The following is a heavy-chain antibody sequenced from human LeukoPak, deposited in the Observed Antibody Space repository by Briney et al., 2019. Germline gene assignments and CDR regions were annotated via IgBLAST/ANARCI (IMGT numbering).Heavy chain of an antibody. V-gene: IGHV3-30*02. Sequence: GGSLRLSCTTSGFTFSSYGMHWVRQAPGKGLEWVAFIRYDGNNKYYADSVKGRSTISRDNSKNTLYLQMNSLRAEDTAVYYCARSGSVVVPASAFDIWGQGTMVTVSS. CDR1: GFTFSSYG. CDR2: IRYDGNNK. CDR3: ARSGSVVVPASAFDI. J-gene: IGHJ3*02. D-gene: IGHD2-2*01.